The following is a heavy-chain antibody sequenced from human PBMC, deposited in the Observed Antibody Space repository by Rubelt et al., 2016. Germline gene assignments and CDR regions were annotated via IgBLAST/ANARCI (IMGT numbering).Heavy chain of an antibody. D-gene: IGHD6-13*01. Sequence: SRVTISVDTSKNQFSLKLSSVTAADTAVYYCARVSTGSIAAAWIWGQGTMVTVSS. J-gene: IGHJ3*02. CDR3: ARVSTGSIAAAWI. V-gene: IGHV4-30-2*04.